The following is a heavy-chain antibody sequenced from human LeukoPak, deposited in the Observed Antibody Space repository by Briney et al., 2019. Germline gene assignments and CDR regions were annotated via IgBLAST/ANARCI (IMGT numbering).Heavy chain of an antibody. V-gene: IGHV3-30*02. CDR1: GFTFSGYG. Sequence: GGSLRLSCAASGFTFSGYGMHWVRQAPGKGLEWVAFIRYDGSNKYYADSVKGRFTISRDNSKNTLYLQMNSLRAEDTAVYHCATHYDILTGPNAFDIWGQGTMVTVSS. D-gene: IGHD3-9*01. CDR3: ATHYDILTGPNAFDI. J-gene: IGHJ3*02. CDR2: IRYDGSNK.